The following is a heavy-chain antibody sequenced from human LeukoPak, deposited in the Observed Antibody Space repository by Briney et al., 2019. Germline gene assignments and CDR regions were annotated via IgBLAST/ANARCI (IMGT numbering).Heavy chain of an antibody. V-gene: IGHV4-34*01. CDR2: VSNSGTT. CDR3: ARVGGWLKLKRWGFDY. J-gene: IGHJ4*02. CDR1: GGSLRSYY. Sequence: SSETLTLTCAVYGGSLRSYYWSWIRQSPGKGLEWVGEVSNSGTTTYNPSLKGRVIISMDTSKRQFSLKVTSVTAADTAIYYCARVGGWLKLKRWGFDYWGQGTPVTVSS. D-gene: IGHD5-24*01.